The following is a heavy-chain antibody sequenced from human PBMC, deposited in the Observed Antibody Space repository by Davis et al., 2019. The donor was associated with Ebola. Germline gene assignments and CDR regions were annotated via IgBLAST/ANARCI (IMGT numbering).Heavy chain of an antibody. CDR1: GFTFSSYA. Sequence: LSLTCAASGFTFSSYAMHWVRQAPGKGLEWVAVISYDGSNKYYADSVKGRFPISRDNAKNSLYLQMNSLRDEDTAVYYCAREPAPGGYCSGGSCFNWFDPWGQGTLVTVSS. CDR2: ISYDGSNK. J-gene: IGHJ5*02. D-gene: IGHD2-15*01. CDR3: AREPAPGGYCSGGSCFNWFDP. V-gene: IGHV3-30-3*01.